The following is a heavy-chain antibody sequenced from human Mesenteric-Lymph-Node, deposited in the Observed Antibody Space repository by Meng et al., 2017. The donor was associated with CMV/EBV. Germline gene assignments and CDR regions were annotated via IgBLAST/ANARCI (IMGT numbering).Heavy chain of an antibody. D-gene: IGHD4-23*01. CDR3: ARHQRWLKSEGGINY. Sequence: QGQLTQWGAGLLKPSETLSLTCAVYGGSFRGYYWSWIRQPPGKGLEWIGEINHSGSTNYNPSLKSRVTISVDTSKNQFSLKLSSVTAADTAVYYCARHQRWLKSEGGINYWGQGTLVTVSS. CDR2: INHSGST. CDR1: GGSFRGYY. J-gene: IGHJ4*02. V-gene: IGHV4-34*01.